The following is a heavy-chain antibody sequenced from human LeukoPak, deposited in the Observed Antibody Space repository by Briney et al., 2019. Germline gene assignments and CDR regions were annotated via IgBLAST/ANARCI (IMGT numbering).Heavy chain of an antibody. CDR2: ISTFNGIT. V-gene: IGHV1-18*01. CDR1: GYTFISNG. D-gene: IGHD6-13*01. J-gene: IGHJ3*02. CDR3: ARLRSIGASGHDASDI. Sequence: ASVKVSCKASGYTFISNGISWVRQAPGQGLEWVGWISTFNGITNSAQKVRGRVTLTTDTSTSTAYMELRSLRSDDTAVYYCARLRSIGASGHDASDIWGQGTMVIVSS.